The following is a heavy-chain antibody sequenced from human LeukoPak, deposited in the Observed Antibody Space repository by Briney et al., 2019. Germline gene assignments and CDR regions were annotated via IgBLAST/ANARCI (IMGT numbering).Heavy chain of an antibody. V-gene: IGHV1-69*13. CDR3: ARASYGDPYYYYYMDV. CDR1: GGTFSSYA. CDR2: IIPIFGTA. Sequence: ASVKVSCKASGGTFSSYAISWVRQAPGQGLEWMGGIIPIFGTANYAQKFQGRVTITADESTSTAYMELSSLRSEDTAVYYCARASYGDPYYYYYMDVWGKGTTVTISS. J-gene: IGHJ6*03. D-gene: IGHD4-17*01.